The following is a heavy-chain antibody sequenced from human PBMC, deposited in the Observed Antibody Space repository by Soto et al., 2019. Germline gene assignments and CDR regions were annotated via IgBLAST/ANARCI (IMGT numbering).Heavy chain of an antibody. CDR2: ISRDGTKK. CDR3: AKDGGSGLSSSSPPDF. V-gene: IGHV3-30*18. Sequence: VQLAESGGGVVQPGKSLRVSCAASGFSFSRFDMHWVRQGPGRGLEWVAVISRDGTKKTYADSVKGRFIISRDNFKDIVHLQMNTLRIEDSGLYYCAKDGGSGLSSSSPPDFWGQGTLVTVSS. J-gene: IGHJ4*02. D-gene: IGHD6-6*01. CDR1: GFSFSRFD.